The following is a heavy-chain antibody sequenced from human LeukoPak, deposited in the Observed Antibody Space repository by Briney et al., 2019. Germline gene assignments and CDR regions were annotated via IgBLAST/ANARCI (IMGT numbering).Heavy chain of an antibody. CDR2: IIPIFGTA. CDR3: ARDPGSSSWYGGFGY. Sequence: SVKVSCKASGGTFSSYAISWVRQAPGRGLEWMGGIIPIFGTANYAQKFQGRVTITADESTSTAYMELSSLRAEDTAVYYCARDPGSSSWYGGFGYWGQGTLVTVSS. J-gene: IGHJ4*02. CDR1: GGTFSSYA. V-gene: IGHV1-69*13. D-gene: IGHD6-13*01.